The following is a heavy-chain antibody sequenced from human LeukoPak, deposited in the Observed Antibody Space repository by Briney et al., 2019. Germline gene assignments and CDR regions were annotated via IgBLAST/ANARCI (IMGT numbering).Heavy chain of an antibody. CDR2: LSNSGDLT. CDR1: GFTFSSYA. Sequence: GGSLRLSCAASGFTFSSYAMSWVRQAPGKRLEWVSALSNSGDLTYYADSVKGRFTISRDNSKNTLYLQMNSLRAEDTAIYYCAKDVSVTTPYYFDYWGQGTLVTVSS. V-gene: IGHV3-23*01. CDR3: AKDVSVTTPYYFDY. D-gene: IGHD4-11*01. J-gene: IGHJ4*02.